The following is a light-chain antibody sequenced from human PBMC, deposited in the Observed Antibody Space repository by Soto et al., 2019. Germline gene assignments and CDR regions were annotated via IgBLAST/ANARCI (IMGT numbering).Light chain of an antibody. CDR2: DVR. CDR3: SSYTSSSTVV. Sequence: QSALTQPASVSWSPGQSITISCTGTSSDVGGYNYVSWYQQHPGKAPKLMIYDVRNRPSGVSNRFSGSKSGNTASLTISGLQAEDEADYYRSSYTSSSTVVFVGGTKLTVL. J-gene: IGLJ2*01. V-gene: IGLV2-14*01. CDR1: SSDVGGYNY.